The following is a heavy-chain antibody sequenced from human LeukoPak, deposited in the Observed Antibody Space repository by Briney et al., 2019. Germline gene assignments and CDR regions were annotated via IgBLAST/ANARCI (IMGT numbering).Heavy chain of an antibody. D-gene: IGHD4-17*01. J-gene: IGHJ3*02. CDR3: ARGESGDYHDALNI. CDR1: GASISSGVYS. CDR2: IYYSGST. Sequence: SETLSLTCTVSGASISSGVYSWSWLRQPPGKGLEWIGYIYYSGSTYYNPSLKSRVSISVDTSKNQFSLKLSSVTAADTAVYYCARGESGDYHDALNIWGQGTMITVSS. V-gene: IGHV4-30-4*07.